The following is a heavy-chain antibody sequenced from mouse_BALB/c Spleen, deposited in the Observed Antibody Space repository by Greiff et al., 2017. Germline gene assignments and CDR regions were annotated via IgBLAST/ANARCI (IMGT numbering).Heavy chain of an antibody. J-gene: IGHJ1*01. Sequence: VQLQQSGPQLVRPGASVKVSCKASGYSFTSYWMHWVKQRPGQGLEWIGMIDPSDSETRLNQKFKDKATLTVDKSSSTAYMQLSSPTSEDSAVYYCARDGWDWYFDVWGAGTTVTVSS. CDR2: IDPSDSET. V-gene: IGHV1-74*01. D-gene: IGHD2-3*01. CDR3: ARDGWDWYFDV. CDR1: GYSFTSYW.